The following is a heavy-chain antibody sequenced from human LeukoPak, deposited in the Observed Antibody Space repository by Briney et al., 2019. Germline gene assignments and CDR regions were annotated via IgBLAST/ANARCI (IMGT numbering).Heavy chain of an antibody. CDR2: ISGSGGST. CDR1: GFTFSSYA. J-gene: IGHJ5*02. Sequence: PGGSLRLSCAASGFTFSSYAMSWVRQAPGKGREWGSAISGSGGSTYYADSVKGRFTIGRDNYKKRLYLQMNTLRAEHTAVYYCAKDPSYSNWFDPWGQGTLVTVSS. V-gene: IGHV3-23*01. CDR3: AKDPSYSNWFDP. D-gene: IGHD2-21*01.